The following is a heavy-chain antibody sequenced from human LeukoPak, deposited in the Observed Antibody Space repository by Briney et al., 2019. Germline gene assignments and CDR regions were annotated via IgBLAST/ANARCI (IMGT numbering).Heavy chain of an antibody. D-gene: IGHD1-26*01. Sequence: GGSLRLSCAASGFTFSSYGMHWVRQAPGKGLEWVAVISYDGSNKYYADSVKGRFTISRDNSKNTLYLQMNSLRAEDTAVYYCAKAGRQWELLPKDLGYFDLWGRGTLVTVSS. CDR1: GFTFSSYG. V-gene: IGHV3-30*18. CDR2: ISYDGSNK. CDR3: AKAGRQWELLPKDLGYFDL. J-gene: IGHJ2*01.